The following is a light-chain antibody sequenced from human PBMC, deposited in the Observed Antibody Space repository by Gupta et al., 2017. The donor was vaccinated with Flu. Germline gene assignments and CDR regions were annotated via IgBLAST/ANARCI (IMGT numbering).Light chain of an antibody. CDR3: QAWDSSTDV. J-gene: IGLJ2*01. V-gene: IGLV3-1*01. CDR1: KLGDKY. CDR2: QDS. Sequence: SYELTQLPSVSVSPGQTASITCSGDKLGDKYACWYQQKPGQSPVLVIYQDSKRPSGIPERFSGSNSGNTATLTISGTQAMDEADYYCQAWDSSTDVFGGGTKLTVL.